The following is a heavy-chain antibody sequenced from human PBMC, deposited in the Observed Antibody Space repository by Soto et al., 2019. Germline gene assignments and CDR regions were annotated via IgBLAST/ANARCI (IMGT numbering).Heavy chain of an antibody. CDR1: GYTFRNYG. J-gene: IGHJ4*02. D-gene: IGHD1-26*01. Sequence: QVQLVQSGAEVKKPGASVKVSCEAYGYTFRNYGITWVRQAPGQGLEWMGWVSAYNRNTNYAQKFQERVTMTTDTTTITAYMAVRSRRSDDTDIYFCARERQWESLPYWGQGTLVTVSS. CDR3: ARERQWESLPY. V-gene: IGHV1-18*01. CDR2: VSAYNRNT.